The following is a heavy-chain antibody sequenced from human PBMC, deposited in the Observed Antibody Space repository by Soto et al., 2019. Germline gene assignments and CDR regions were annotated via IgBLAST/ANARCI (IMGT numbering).Heavy chain of an antibody. CDR3: ARGDGRYSSSWYRYYYYGMDV. D-gene: IGHD6-13*01. CDR2: ISNSSSTI. J-gene: IGHJ6*02. V-gene: IGHV3-48*02. CDR1: GFTFSSYS. Sequence: EVQLVESGGGLVQPGGSLRLSCAASGFTFSSYSMNWVRQAPGEGLEWVSYISNSSSTIYYADSVKGRFTISRDNAKNSLYLQMNSLRDEDTAVYYCARGDGRYSSSWYRYYYYGMDVWGQGTTVTVSS.